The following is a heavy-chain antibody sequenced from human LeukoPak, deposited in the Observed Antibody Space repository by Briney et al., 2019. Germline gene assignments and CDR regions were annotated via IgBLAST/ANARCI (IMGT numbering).Heavy chain of an antibody. CDR1: GFIFSGNA. Sequence: AGRSLRPSCAASGFIFSGNAIHWVRQAPGRGLEWVAQVWSKGDNTYYGDSMKGRFTISRDNSKNTAYLQMNNLRDEDTAVYYCARDGQSLAPYAMDVWGQGTTVIVSS. V-gene: IGHV3-33*01. CDR3: ARDGQSLAPYAMDV. CDR2: VWSKGDNT. J-gene: IGHJ6*02.